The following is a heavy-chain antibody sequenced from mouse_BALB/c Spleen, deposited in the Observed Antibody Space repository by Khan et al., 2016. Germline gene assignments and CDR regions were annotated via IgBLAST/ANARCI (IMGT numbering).Heavy chain of an antibody. CDR1: GFNIKDTY. Sequence: EVQLQESGAELVKPGASVKLSCTASGFNIKDTYMHWVKQRPEQGLEWIGRIDPANGNTKYDPKFQGKATITADTSSNTAYLQLSSLTSEDTAVSYCDSSPYDYDVGFAYWGQGTLGTVSA. J-gene: IGHJ3*01. CDR2: IDPANGNT. V-gene: IGHV14-3*02. D-gene: IGHD2-4*01. CDR3: DSSPYDYDVGFAY.